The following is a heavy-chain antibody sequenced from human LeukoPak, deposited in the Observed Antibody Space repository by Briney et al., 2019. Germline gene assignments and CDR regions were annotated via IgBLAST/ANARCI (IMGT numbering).Heavy chain of an antibody. V-gene: IGHV3-15*07. Sequence: GGSLRLSCATSGFTFTNAWMNWVRQAPGKGLEWVGRIKSKADGETIDYAAPVKGRFTFSRDDSKNMLYLQMNSLRAEDTAVYYCARALSWRYPGYYFDYWGQGTLVTVSS. CDR1: GFTFTNAW. D-gene: IGHD3-16*02. CDR3: ARALSWRYPGYYFDY. J-gene: IGHJ4*02. CDR2: IKSKADGETI.